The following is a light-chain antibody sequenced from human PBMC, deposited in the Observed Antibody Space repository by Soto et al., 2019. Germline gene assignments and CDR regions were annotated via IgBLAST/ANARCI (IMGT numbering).Light chain of an antibody. Sequence: EIVMTQPPATLSVSPGDTATLSCRASQAVSSNLAWYQQKPGQAPRLLMYGASTRATGIPARFSGSGSGTDFTLTISSLQSEDFAVYYCQQRSNWLTFGGGTKVDIK. CDR2: GAS. CDR1: QAVSSN. J-gene: IGKJ4*01. V-gene: IGKV3-15*01. CDR3: QQRSNWLT.